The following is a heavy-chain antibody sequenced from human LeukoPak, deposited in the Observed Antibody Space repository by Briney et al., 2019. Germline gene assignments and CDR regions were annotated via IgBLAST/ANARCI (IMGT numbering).Heavy chain of an antibody. D-gene: IGHD2-2*01. CDR2: INHSGST. V-gene: IGHV4-34*01. CDR3: SRRPVGRGVPAAIGLSWFDP. Sequence: PSETLSLTCAVYGGSFSGYYWSWIRQPPGKGLEWIGEINHSGSTNYNPSLKSRVTISVDTSKNQISLKLSSVTAADTAVYYCSRRPVGRGVPAAIGLSWFDPWGQGTLVTVSS. CDR1: GGSFSGYY. J-gene: IGHJ5*02.